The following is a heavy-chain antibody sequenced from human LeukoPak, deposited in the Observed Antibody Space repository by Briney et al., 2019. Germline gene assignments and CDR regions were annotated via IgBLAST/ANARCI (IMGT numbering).Heavy chain of an antibody. J-gene: IGHJ6*03. Sequence: SGGSLRLSCAASGFTFSSYSMNWVRQAPGKGLEWVSSISSSGSYIYYADSVKGRFTISRDNAKNSLYLQMNSLRAEDTAVYYCARVDYDFWSGYSEIYYMDVWGKGTTVTVSS. CDR3: ARVDYDFWSGYSEIYYMDV. CDR1: GFTFSSYS. V-gene: IGHV3-21*01. CDR2: ISSSGSYI. D-gene: IGHD3-3*01.